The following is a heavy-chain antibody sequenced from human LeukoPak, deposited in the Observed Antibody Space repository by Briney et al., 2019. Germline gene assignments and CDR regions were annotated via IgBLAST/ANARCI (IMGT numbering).Heavy chain of an antibody. CDR2: VSGTTGNT. J-gene: IGHJ4*02. D-gene: IGHD1-26*01. Sequence: GGSLRLSCAASGFTFSSYAMFWVRQAPGRGLAWVSAVSGTTGNTYYADSVKGRFTISRDNSKNTVYLQMDSLRVDDTAVYYCATPAYRDRGGFEYWGQGTLVTVSS. CDR1: GFTFSSYA. V-gene: IGHV3-23*01. CDR3: ATPAYRDRGGFEY.